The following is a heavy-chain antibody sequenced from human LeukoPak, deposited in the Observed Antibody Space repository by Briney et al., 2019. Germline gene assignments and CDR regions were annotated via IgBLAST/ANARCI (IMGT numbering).Heavy chain of an antibody. J-gene: IGHJ4*02. D-gene: IGHD6-19*01. V-gene: IGHV3-48*04. CDR3: ARGHSTGWLPD. CDR1: RFTFSSYA. CDR2: ISSSGYTI. Sequence: GGSLRLSCAASRFTFSSYAMSWVRQAPGKGLEWVSYISSSGYTIYYADSVKGRFTISRDNAKNSLYLQMNSLRAEDTAVYYRARGHSTGWLPDWGQGTLVTVSS.